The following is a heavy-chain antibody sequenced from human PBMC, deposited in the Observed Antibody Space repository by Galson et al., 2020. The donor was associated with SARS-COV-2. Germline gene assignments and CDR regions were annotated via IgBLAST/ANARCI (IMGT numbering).Heavy chain of an antibody. J-gene: IGHJ6*02. V-gene: IGHV4-59*01. CDR2: IYNSGST. CDR3: ARVAQGFCNVQSCPKVHFFFYGIDV. D-gene: IGHD2-15*01. CDR1: GGPIRNYY. Sequence: SETLSLTCTVSGGPIRNYYWNWIRQAPGKGLEWIGHIYNSGSTKYNPSLKSRVTITIDTSKTQFSLNLSSVTAADTAAYYCARVAQGFCNVQSCPKVHFFFYGIDVWGQGTSVTVSS.